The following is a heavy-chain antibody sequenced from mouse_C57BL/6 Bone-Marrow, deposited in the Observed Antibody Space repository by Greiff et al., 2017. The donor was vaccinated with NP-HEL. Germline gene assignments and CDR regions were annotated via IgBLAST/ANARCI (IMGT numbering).Heavy chain of an antibody. V-gene: IGHV14-4*01. CDR2: IDPENGDT. J-gene: IGHJ3*01. CDR3: TTYYDYDWFAY. CDR1: GFNIKDDY. D-gene: IGHD2-4*01. Sequence: VQLKQSGAELVRPGASVKLSCTASGFNIKDDYMHWVKQRPEQGLEWIGWIDPENGDTEYASKFQGKATITADTSSNTAYLQLSSLTSEDTAVYCCTTYYDYDWFAYWGQGTLVTVSA.